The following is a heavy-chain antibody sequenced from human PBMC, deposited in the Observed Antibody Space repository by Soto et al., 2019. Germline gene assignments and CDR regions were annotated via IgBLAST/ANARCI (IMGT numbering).Heavy chain of an antibody. CDR1: GGSISSSSYY. Sequence: PSETLSLTCTVSGGSISSSSYYWGWIRQPPGKGLEWIASMYYSGSTYYKPSLKSRVTISVDTSKNQFSLKLSSVTAADTAVYYCARIPVNSRGWGGRDYYGMDVWGQGTTVT. V-gene: IGHV4-39*01. CDR2: MYYSGST. D-gene: IGHD6-19*01. J-gene: IGHJ6*02. CDR3: ARIPVNSRGWGGRDYYGMDV.